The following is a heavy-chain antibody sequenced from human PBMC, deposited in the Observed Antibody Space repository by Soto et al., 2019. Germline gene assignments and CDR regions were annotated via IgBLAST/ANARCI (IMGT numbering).Heavy chain of an antibody. CDR3: ATPPTTVTTVYAFDI. CDR2: ISGSGANT. J-gene: IGHJ3*02. D-gene: IGHD4-17*01. CDR1: GFTFSSYA. Sequence: GGSLRLSCAASGFTFSSYAMSWVRQAPGKGLEWVSAISGSGANTYYADSVKGRFTISRDNSKNTLYLQMNSLRGEDTAVYYCATPPTTVTTVYAFDIWGQGTMVTVSS. V-gene: IGHV3-23*01.